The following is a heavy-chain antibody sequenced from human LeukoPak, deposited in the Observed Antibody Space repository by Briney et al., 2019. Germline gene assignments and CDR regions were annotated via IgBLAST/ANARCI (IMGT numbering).Heavy chain of an antibody. Sequence: PSETLSLTCTVSGGSISSSSYYWGWIRQPPGKGLEWIGSIYYSGSTYYNPSLKSRVTISVDTSKNQFSLKLSSVTAADTAVYYCARHPRSTRPYYYDSSGYYQIGYWGQGTLVTVSS. CDR1: GGSISSSSYY. J-gene: IGHJ4*02. CDR3: ARHPRSTRPYYYDSSGYYQIGY. V-gene: IGHV4-39*01. CDR2: IYYSGST. D-gene: IGHD3-22*01.